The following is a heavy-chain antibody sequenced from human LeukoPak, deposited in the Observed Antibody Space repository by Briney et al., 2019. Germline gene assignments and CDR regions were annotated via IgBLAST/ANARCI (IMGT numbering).Heavy chain of an antibody. CDR1: GFTFSDYY. D-gene: IGHD6-19*01. CDR2: ISSSSSYT. Sequence: GGSLRLSCAASGFTFSDYYMSWIRQAPGKGLEWVSYISSSSSYTNYADSVKGRFTISRDNAKYSLYLQMNSLRAEDTAVYYCARGIDRYSSSFDYWGQGTLVTVSS. CDR3: ARGIDRYSSSFDY. J-gene: IGHJ4*02. V-gene: IGHV3-11*06.